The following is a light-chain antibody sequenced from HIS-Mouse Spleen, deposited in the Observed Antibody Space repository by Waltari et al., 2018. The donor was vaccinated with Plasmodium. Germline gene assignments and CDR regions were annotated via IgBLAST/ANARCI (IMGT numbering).Light chain of an antibody. CDR1: SREVGSYNL. J-gene: IGLJ1*01. CDR3: CSYAGSSTYV. CDR2: EGS. Sequence: QSALTQPASVSAPPGQPITIPCTGTSREVGSYNLVPWYQQHPGKAPTLISYEGSKRPSGVSNRFSGSNSGNTASLTISGLQAEDEADYYCCSYAGSSTYVFGTGTKVTVL. V-gene: IGLV2-23*01.